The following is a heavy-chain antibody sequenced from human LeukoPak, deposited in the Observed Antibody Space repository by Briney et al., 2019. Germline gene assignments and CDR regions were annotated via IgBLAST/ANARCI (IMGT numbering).Heavy chain of an antibody. J-gene: IGHJ6*02. D-gene: IGHD5-12*01. CDR2: IYSGGST. CDR3: ARGRYEFSAAMDV. V-gene: IGHV3-53*01. CDR1: GFTVSSNY. Sequence: PGGSLGLSCAASGFTVSSNYMSWVRQAPGTGLEWVSVIYSGGSTNYADSVRGRFTISRDNSKNTLYLQMNSLRAEDAAVYYCARGRYEFSAAMDVWGQGTTVTVSS.